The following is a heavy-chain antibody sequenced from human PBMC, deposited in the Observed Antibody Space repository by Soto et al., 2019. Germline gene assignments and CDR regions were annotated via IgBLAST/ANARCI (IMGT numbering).Heavy chain of an antibody. J-gene: IGHJ6*02. CDR2: INANNGDT. V-gene: IGHV1-18*04. CDR3: ARNPPAAGTDEWVRYYCGMDV. D-gene: IGHD6-13*01. Sequence: ASVKVSCKTSGNTFTSNGFTWVRQAPGQGLEWMAWINANNGDTNYAQKLQGRVTLTTDTSTSTAYMELKSLRSDDTAVYYCARNPPAAGTDEWVRYYCGMDVWGQGTTVTV. CDR1: GNTFTSNG.